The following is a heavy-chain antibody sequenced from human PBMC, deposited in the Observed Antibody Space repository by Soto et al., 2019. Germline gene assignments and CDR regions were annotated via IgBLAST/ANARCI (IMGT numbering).Heavy chain of an antibody. Sequence: QMRLVQSGAEVKKPGSSVKVSCKASGGTLSSFINYPINWVRQAPGQGLEWMGGIVPNVGTVNYTQKFQGRVTITADKSTGTAYMELSSLRSEDTALYYCARRDTSGFLRYFDNWGQGTLVTVSS. V-gene: IGHV1-69*06. J-gene: IGHJ4*02. CDR3: ARRDTSGFLRYFDN. CDR1: GGTLSSFINYP. CDR2: IVPNVGTV. D-gene: IGHD3-3*01.